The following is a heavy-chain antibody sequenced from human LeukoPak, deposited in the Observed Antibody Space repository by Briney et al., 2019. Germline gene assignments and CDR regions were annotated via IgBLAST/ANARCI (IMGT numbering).Heavy chain of an antibody. J-gene: IGHJ3*02. Sequence: SETLSLTCTVSGGSISSYYWSWIRQPPGKGLEWIGYIYYSGSTNYNPSLKSRVTISVDTSKNQFSLKLSSVTAADTAVYYCASGKYYDSRFDSWGQETMFTVSS. CDR2: IYYSGST. CDR3: ASGKYYDSRFDS. CDR1: GGSISSYY. D-gene: IGHD3-22*01. V-gene: IGHV4-59*08.